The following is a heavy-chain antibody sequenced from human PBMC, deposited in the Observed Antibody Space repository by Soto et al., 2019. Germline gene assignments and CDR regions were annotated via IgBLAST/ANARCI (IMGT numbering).Heavy chain of an antibody. V-gene: IGHV3-30-3*01. J-gene: IGHJ4*02. CDR1: GFTFSSYA. D-gene: IGHD3-10*01. CDR3: ARDPGGYFDY. Sequence: GESLKISCAASGFTFSSYAMHWVRQAPGKGLEWVAVISYDGSNKYYADSVKGRFTISRDNSKNTLYLQMNSLRAEDTAVYYCARDPGGYFDYWGQGTLVTVSS. CDR2: ISYDGSNK.